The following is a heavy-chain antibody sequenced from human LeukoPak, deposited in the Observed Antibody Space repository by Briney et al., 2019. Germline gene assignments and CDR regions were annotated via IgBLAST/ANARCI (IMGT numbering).Heavy chain of an antibody. V-gene: IGHV3-23*01. Sequence: GGSLRLSWATSGFSFSTYTMSWVRQAPGKGLEWISSISVDGGRTTYADSVQGRFTFSRVNSKVTLYLQMNSLRVDDKAVYYCAPIRGWGTYPLDHWGQGPLVTVSS. CDR2: ISVDGGRT. J-gene: IGHJ4*02. CDR3: APIRGWGTYPLDH. CDR1: GFSFSTYT. D-gene: IGHD3-16*01.